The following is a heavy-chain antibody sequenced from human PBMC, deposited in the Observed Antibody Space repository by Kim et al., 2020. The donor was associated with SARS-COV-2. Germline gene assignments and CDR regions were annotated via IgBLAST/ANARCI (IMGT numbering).Heavy chain of an antibody. CDR2: ISSNGGST. J-gene: IGHJ4*02. CDR1: GFTFSSYA. Sequence: GGSLRLSCSASGFTFSSYAMHWVRQAPGKGLEYVSAISSNGGSTYYADSVKGRFTISRDNSKNTLYLQMSSLRAEDTAVYYCVKEMGGPRWVWPYFDYWGQGTLVTVSS. V-gene: IGHV3-64D*06. CDR3: VKEMGGPRWVWPYFDY. D-gene: IGHD6-13*01.